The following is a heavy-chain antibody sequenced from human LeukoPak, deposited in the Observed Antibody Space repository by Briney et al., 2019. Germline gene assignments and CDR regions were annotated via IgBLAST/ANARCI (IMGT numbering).Heavy chain of an antibody. J-gene: IGHJ4*02. D-gene: IGHD3-16*01. CDR1: GFTFRSFG. CDR3: ARDGELIKGTFDY. Sequence: GGSLRLSCTASGFTFRSFGMHWVRQAPGKGLEWVALIWFDGGQKYYGDAVKGRFTISRGNSKKIVYLQMNSLRVEDTAVYYCARDGELIKGTFDYWGQGILVTVAS. V-gene: IGHV3-33*01. CDR2: IWFDGGQK.